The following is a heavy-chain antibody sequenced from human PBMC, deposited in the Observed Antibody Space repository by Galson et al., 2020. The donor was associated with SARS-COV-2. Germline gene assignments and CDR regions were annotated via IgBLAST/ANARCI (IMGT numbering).Heavy chain of an antibody. J-gene: IGHJ6*02. CDR1: GGSFNNSY. CDR3: VSGAEERRIIVVGTDYYTCREV. D-gene: IGHD2-2*01. V-gene: IGHV4-34*01. Sequence: SETLSLTCPVYGGSFNNSYWSWIRQSPGTGVQWDGEINICGSTNYDPSPQGRIPMPVATAKNQFSLRLSSVTAADTAVYYCVSGAEERRIIVVGTDYYTCREVWGGGSADT. CDR2: INICGST.